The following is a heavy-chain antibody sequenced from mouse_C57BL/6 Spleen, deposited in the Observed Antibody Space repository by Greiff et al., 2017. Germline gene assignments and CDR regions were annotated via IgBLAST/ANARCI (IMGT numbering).Heavy chain of an antibody. CDR1: GYTFTSYW. V-gene: IGHV1-50*01. CDR3: ARGGYTAMDY. Sequence: QVQLRQPGAELVKPGASVKLSCKASGYTFTSYWMQWVKQRPGQGLEWIGEIDPSDSYTNYNQKFKGKATLTVDTSSSTAYMQLSSLTSEDSAVYYCARGGYTAMDYWGQGTSVTVSS. J-gene: IGHJ4*01. D-gene: IGHD3-1*01. CDR2: IDPSDSYT.